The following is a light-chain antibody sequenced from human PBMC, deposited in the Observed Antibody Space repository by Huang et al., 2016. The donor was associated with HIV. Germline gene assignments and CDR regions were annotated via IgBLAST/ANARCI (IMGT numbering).Light chain of an antibody. Sequence: QLTQSPSSLSMSVGDRVIITCQASQDIANSLAWYQHKPGRAPNLLIPAASTLQSGVPSRFSGGSAGTYFTLIITNLQPDDFASYYCQQLHSYPITFGQGTRL. V-gene: IGKV1-9*01. CDR3: QQLHSYPIT. CDR2: AAS. J-gene: IGKJ5*01. CDR1: QDIANS.